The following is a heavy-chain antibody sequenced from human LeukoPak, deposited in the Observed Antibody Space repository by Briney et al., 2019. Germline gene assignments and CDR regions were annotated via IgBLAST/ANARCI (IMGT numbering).Heavy chain of an antibody. Sequence: GGSLRLSCTASGITFGDYAMSWVRQAPGKGLEWVGFIRTKAYRGTTEYAASVKGRFTTSRDDSKSTAYLQMNSLKTEDTAVYYCTTNGDYDPFDYWGQGTLVTVSS. D-gene: IGHD4-17*01. CDR1: GITFGDYA. V-gene: IGHV3-49*04. CDR3: TTNGDYDPFDY. CDR2: IRTKAYRGTT. J-gene: IGHJ4*02.